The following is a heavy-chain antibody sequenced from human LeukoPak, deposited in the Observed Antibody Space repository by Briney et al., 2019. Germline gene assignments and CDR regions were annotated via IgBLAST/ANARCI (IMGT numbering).Heavy chain of an antibody. CDR1: GYTFTNYG. D-gene: IGHD1-14*01. J-gene: IGHJ4*02. CDR2: INPYNGNT. Sequence: ASVKVSCKASGYTFTNYGISWVRQAPGQGLEWMGQINPYNGNTNYAQKLQGRVTMTTDTSTSTAYMELTSLTSDDTAVYSCARVTGSSITSRSLLYWGQGTLVTVSS. V-gene: IGHV1-18*01. CDR3: ARVTGSSITSRSLLY.